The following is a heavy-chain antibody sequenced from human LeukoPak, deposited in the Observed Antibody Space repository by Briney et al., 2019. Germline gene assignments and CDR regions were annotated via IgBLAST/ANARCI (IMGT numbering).Heavy chain of an antibody. D-gene: IGHD2-15*01. CDR1: GYTFTSYD. CDR3: ARGREPYCSGGSCYFRTYYYGMDV. Sequence: AASVTVSCKASGYTFTSYDINWVRQATGQGLEWMGWMNPNSGNTGYAQKFQGRVTMTRNTSISTAYMELSSLRSEDTAVYYCARGREPYCSGGSCYFRTYYYGMDVWGQGITVTVSS. V-gene: IGHV1-8*01. CDR2: MNPNSGNT. J-gene: IGHJ6*02.